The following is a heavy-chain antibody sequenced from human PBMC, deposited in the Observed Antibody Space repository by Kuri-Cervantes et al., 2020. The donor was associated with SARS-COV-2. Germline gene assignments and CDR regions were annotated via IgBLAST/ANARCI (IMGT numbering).Heavy chain of an antibody. V-gene: IGHV3-23*01. J-gene: IGHJ2*01. D-gene: IGHD5-18*01. CDR2: ISGSGGST. CDR3: AAPASYGYYWYFDL. Sequence: GGSLRLSCAASGFTFSSYAMSWVRQAPGKGLEWVSAISGSGGSTYYADSVKGRFTISRDNSMNTLYLQMNSLRAEDTAVYHCAAPASYGYYWYFDLWGRGTLVTVSS. CDR1: GFTFSSYA.